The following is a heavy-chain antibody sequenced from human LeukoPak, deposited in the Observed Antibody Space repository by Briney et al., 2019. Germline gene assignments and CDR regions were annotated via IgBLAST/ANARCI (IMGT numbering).Heavy chain of an antibody. CDR2: IKQDGSEK. CDR3: VRQDIGSYLGGY. J-gene: IGHJ4*02. D-gene: IGHD1-26*01. V-gene: IGHV3-7*01. CDR1: GLTFSNYW. Sequence: GGSLRLSCAASGLTFSNYWMDWVRQAPGKGLEWVANIKQDGSEKNYVDSVKGRFIISRDTAKNTLYLQMDSLRAEDTAVYYCVRQDIGSYLGGYWGQGTLVTVSS.